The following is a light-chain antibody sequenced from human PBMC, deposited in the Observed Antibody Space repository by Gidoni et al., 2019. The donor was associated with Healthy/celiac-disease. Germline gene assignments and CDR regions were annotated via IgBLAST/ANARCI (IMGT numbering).Light chain of an antibody. V-gene: IGKV1-39*01. CDR2: AAS. CDR3: QQSYSTPFT. J-gene: IGKJ3*01. Sequence: IQMTHSPSSLSASVGDRVTITCRASQSISSYLNWYQQKPEKAPKLLIYAASSLQSGVPSRFSGSGSGTDFTLTISSLQPEDFATYYCQQSYSTPFTFGPGTKVDIK. CDR1: QSISSY.